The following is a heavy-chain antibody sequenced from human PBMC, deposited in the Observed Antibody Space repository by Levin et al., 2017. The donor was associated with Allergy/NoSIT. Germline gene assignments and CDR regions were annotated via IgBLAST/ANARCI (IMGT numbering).Heavy chain of an antibody. D-gene: IGHD6-19*01. CDR3: ARDWVGSGWSYYYYYGMDV. CDR1: GFTFSDYY. V-gene: IGHV3-11*01. CDR2: ISSSGSTI. Sequence: LSLTCAASGFTFSDYYMSWIRQAPGKGLEWVSYISSSGSTIYYADSVKGRFTISRDNAKNSLYLQMNSLRAEDTAVYYCARDWVGSGWSYYYYYGMDVWGQGTTVTVSS. J-gene: IGHJ6*02.